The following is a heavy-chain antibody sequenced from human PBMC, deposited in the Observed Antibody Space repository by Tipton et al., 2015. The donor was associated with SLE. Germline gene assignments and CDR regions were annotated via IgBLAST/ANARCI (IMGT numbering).Heavy chain of an antibody. J-gene: IGHJ3*02. CDR2: IYYSGST. CDR1: GGSFSGYY. CDR3: ATCQQDDAFDI. Sequence: TLSLTCAVYGGSFSGYYWSWIRQPPGKGLEWIGYIYYSGSTNYNPSLTSRVTISVDTSKNQFSLKLSSVTAADTAVYYCATCQQDDAFDIWGQGTMVTVSS. V-gene: IGHV4-59*01. D-gene: IGHD6-13*01.